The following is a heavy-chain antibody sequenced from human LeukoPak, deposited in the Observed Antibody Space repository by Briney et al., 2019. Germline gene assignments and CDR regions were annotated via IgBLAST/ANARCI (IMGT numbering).Heavy chain of an antibody. D-gene: IGHD1-7*01. J-gene: IGHJ4*02. V-gene: IGHV4-4*02. Sequence: PSETLSLTCAVSGDSISSDNWWSWVRQPPGKGLERIGEIYRTGSTNYNPSLRSRVTISLDKSKNQFSLKLSSVTAADTAVYYCARNGNYMFDYWGQGTLVTVSS. CDR1: GDSISSDNW. CDR3: ARNGNYMFDY. CDR2: IYRTGST.